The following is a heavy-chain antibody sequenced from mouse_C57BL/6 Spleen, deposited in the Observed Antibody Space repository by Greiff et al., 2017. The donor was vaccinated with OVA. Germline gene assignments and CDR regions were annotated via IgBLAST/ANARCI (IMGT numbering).Heavy chain of an antibody. CDR3: AKATYGSSYRYFDV. D-gene: IGHD1-1*01. J-gene: IGHJ1*03. Sequence: VQLQQSGAELARPGASVKMSCKASGYTFTSYTMHWVKQRPGQGLEWIGYINPSSGYTKYNQKFKDKATLTADKSSSAAYMQLSSLTSEDSAVYYCAKATYGSSYRYFDVWGTGTTVTVSS. CDR2: INPSSGYT. V-gene: IGHV1-4*01. CDR1: GYTFTSYT.